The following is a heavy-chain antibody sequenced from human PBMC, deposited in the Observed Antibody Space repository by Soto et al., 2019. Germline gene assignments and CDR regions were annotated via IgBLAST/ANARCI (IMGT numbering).Heavy chain of an antibody. V-gene: IGHV3-11*05. CDR1: GFTCSDYY. CDR3: ARVTATATPS. D-gene: IGHD2-21*02. CDR2: ISSSSSYT. J-gene: IGHJ5*02. Sequence: QVQLVESGGGLVKPGGSLRLSCAASGFTCSDYYMSWIRQAPGKGLEWVSYISSSSSYTNYADSVKGRFSISRDNAKNTLYLQMNTLRAEDTAVYYCARVTATATPSWGQGTLVTVSS.